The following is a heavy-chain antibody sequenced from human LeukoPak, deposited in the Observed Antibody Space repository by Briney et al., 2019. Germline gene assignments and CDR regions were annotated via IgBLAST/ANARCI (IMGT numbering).Heavy chain of an antibody. D-gene: IGHD5-12*01. CDR1: GFTFDDYA. CDR2: INWNSDSI. Sequence: GGSLRLSCAVSGFTFDDYAMHWVRQVPGKGLEWVSGINWNSDSIGYEDSVKGRFTTSRDNAKNSLYLQMNGLRAEDTAFYYCAINGGGDSGYGNFDYWGQGTLVTVSS. V-gene: IGHV3-9*01. CDR3: AINGGGDSGYGNFDY. J-gene: IGHJ4*02.